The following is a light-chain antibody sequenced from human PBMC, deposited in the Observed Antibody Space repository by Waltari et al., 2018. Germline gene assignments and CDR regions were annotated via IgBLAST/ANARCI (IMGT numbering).Light chain of an antibody. CDR3: QQYNNWPPYT. J-gene: IGKJ2*01. Sequence: EIEMTQSPATLSVSAGERATLSCRASQSVSSNLAWYQQKPGQAPRLLIYGSSTSATGMPARFSGSGSGTEVTRTISSRQSEDFAVYYCQQYNNWPPYTFGQGTKLEIK. CDR1: QSVSSN. V-gene: IGKV3-15*01. CDR2: GSS.